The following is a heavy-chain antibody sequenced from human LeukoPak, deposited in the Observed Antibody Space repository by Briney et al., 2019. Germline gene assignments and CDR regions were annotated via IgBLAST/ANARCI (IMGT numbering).Heavy chain of an antibody. CDR1: GFTFSSYS. Sequence: PGGSLRLSCAASGFTFSSYSMNWVRQAPGKGLEWVSSISSSSSYIYYADSVKGRFTISRDNAKNSLYPQMNSLRAEDTAVYYCARDGGSWLRLFDYWGQGTLVTVSS. D-gene: IGHD6-13*01. CDR2: ISSSSSYI. CDR3: ARDGGSWLRLFDY. V-gene: IGHV3-21*04. J-gene: IGHJ4*02.